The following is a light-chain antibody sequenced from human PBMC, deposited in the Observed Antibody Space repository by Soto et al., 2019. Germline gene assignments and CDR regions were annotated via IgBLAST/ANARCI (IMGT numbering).Light chain of an antibody. Sequence: QSALTQPRSVSGSPGQSVTISCTGTSSDVGGYNYVSWYQQYPGKAPKFMIYDVNKRPSGVPDRFSGSKSGNTASLTISGLQAEDEADYYCCSYTDSYTWVFGGGTKVTVL. V-gene: IGLV2-11*01. J-gene: IGLJ3*02. CDR1: SSDVGGYNY. CDR3: CSYTDSYTWV. CDR2: DVN.